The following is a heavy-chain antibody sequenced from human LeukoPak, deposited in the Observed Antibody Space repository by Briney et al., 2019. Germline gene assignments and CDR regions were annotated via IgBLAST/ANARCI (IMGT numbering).Heavy chain of an antibody. D-gene: IGHD6-19*01. CDR3: ARDTAVAGRGDAFDI. CDR1: GGSISSYY. Sequence: SETLSLTCTVSGGSISSYYWSWVRQPAGKGLEWIGRIYTSGSTNYNPSLKSRVTMSVDTSKNQFSLKLSSVTAADTAVYYCARDTAVAGRGDAFDIWGQGTMVTVSS. J-gene: IGHJ3*02. CDR2: IYTSGST. V-gene: IGHV4-4*07.